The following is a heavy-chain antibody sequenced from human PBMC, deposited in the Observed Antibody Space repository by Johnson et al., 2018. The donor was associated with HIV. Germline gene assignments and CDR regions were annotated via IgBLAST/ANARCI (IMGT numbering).Heavy chain of an antibody. D-gene: IGHD3-3*01. CDR1: GFTVSSNY. CDR2: IYSGGST. CDR3: TRPDLYAFDI. V-gene: IGHV3-66*01. J-gene: IGHJ3*02. Sequence: VQLVESGGGVVQPGRSLRLSCAASGFTVSSNYMSWVRQAPGKGLEWVSVIYSGGSTYYADSVKGRFTISRDNSKNTLFLQMNSLKTEDTAVYYCTRPDLYAFDIWGQGTMVTVSS.